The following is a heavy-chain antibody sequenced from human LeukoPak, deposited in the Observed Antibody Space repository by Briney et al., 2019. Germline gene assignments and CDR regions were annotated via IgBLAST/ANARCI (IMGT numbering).Heavy chain of an antibody. D-gene: IGHD6-19*01. CDR3: AKDMSSGPYYYGMDV. J-gene: IGHJ6*02. CDR2: ISWNSGSI. CDR1: GFTFDDYA. V-gene: IGHV3-9*01. Sequence: SLRLSCAASGFTFDDYAMHWVRQAPGKGLEWVSGISWNSGSIGYADSVKGRFTISRDNAKNSLYLQMNSLRAEDTALYYCAKDMSSGPYYYGMDVWGQGTTVTVSS.